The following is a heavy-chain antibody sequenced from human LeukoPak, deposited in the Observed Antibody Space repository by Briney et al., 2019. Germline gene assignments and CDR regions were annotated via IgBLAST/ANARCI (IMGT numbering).Heavy chain of an antibody. J-gene: IGHJ3*02. Sequence: PSETQSLTCTVSGGSISSYYWSWIRQPPGKGLEWIGYIYYSGSTNYNPSLKSRVTISVDTSKNQFSLKLSSVTAADTAVYYCARERGGGYCSGGSCDDDAFDIWGQGTMVTVSS. V-gene: IGHV4-59*01. CDR1: GGSISSYY. D-gene: IGHD2-15*01. CDR2: IYYSGST. CDR3: ARERGGGYCSGGSCDDDAFDI.